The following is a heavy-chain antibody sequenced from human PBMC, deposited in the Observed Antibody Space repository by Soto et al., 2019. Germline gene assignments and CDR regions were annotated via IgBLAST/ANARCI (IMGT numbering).Heavy chain of an antibody. D-gene: IGHD2-15*01. V-gene: IGHV4-39*01. Sequence: QVQLQESGPGLVKPSETLSLTCTVSGGSISSSSYYWGWIRQPPGKGLEWIGSIYYSGSTYYNPSLKSRVTISVDTSKNQFSLKLSSVTAADTAVYYCARHSGKDIVVVVGVDYWGQGTLVTVSS. CDR1: GGSISSSSYY. CDR2: IYYSGST. J-gene: IGHJ4*02. CDR3: ARHSGKDIVVVVGVDY.